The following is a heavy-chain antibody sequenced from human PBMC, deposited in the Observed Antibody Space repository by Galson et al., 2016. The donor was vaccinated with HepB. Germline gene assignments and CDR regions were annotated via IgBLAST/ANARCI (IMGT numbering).Heavy chain of an antibody. D-gene: IGHD6-19*01. CDR1: GFMYRNYA. V-gene: IGHV3-23*01. J-gene: IGHJ4*02. CDR2: ISGSGGTT. CDR3: VKVFDYINGWIDQ. Sequence: SLRLSCAASGFMYRNYAMSWVRQAPGKGLEWVSVISGSGGTTFYADSVKGRFSISRENSQNTLDLQMNGLRAEDTAIYYCVKVFDYINGWIDQWGQGILVTVSS.